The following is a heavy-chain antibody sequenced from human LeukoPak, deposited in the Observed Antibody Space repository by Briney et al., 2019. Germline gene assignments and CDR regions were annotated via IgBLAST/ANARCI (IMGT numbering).Heavy chain of an antibody. J-gene: IGHJ4*02. CDR3: AKRGVVIRVFLVGFHKEAYYFDS. D-gene: IGHD3-10*01. CDR2: ISDSGGTT. Sequence: PGGSLRLSCAASGFTFSTYGMSWVRQAPGKGLEWVSGISDSGGTTHYADSVKGRFTISRDNSKNTLYLQMDSLRAEDTAVYFCAKRGVVIRVFLVGFHKEAYYFDSWGQGALVTVSS. CDR1: GFTFSTYG. V-gene: IGHV3-23*01.